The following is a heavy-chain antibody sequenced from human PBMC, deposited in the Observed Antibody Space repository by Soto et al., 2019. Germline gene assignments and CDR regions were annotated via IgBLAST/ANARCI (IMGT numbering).Heavy chain of an antibody. CDR1: GGSISSYY. V-gene: IGHV4-59*01. D-gene: IGHD5-18*01. CDR2: IYYSGST. Sequence: PSETLSLTCTVSGGSISSYYWSWIRQPPGKGLEWIGYIYYSGSTNYNPSLKSRVTISVDTSKNQFSLKLSSVTAADTAVYYCASSSYGYLSIDYWGQGTLVTVSS. CDR3: ASSSYGYLSIDY. J-gene: IGHJ4*02.